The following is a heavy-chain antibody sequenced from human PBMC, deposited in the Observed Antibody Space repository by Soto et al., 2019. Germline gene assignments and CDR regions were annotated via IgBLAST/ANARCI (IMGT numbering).Heavy chain of an antibody. D-gene: IGHD6-19*01. J-gene: IGHJ4*02. V-gene: IGHV4-59*08. CDR1: DVSTSNFF. CDR2: INSSGTT. Sequence: QVQLHEPGPGLVKPSETLSLTCSVSDVSTSNFFWKWFRQPPGKGLEWIGIINSSGTTNYNPSLASRVTCSADTTKSQCSLKMTSVTAADTAVYDCSRGGGWLTDYWGQGTQVTVTT. CDR3: SRGGGWLTDY.